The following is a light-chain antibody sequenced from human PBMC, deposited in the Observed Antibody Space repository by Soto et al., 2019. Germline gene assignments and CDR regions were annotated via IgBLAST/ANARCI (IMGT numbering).Light chain of an antibody. J-gene: IGKJ1*01. V-gene: IGKV3-15*01. CDR2: GAS. CDR3: QQYNFWPQT. CDR1: QNLRSS. Sequence: VMTQSPATLSVSPGERATLSCRASQNLRSSLAWYQQKPGQAPRLLIYGASTRATGIPARFSGSGSGTEFTHTVSSLQSEDFAVYFCQQYNFWPQTFGQGTKVEIK.